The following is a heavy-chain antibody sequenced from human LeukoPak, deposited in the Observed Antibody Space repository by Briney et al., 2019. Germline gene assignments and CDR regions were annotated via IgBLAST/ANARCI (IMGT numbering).Heavy chain of an antibody. J-gene: IGHJ6*02. CDR3: ARGYDQRGYYYYAMDV. Sequence: SVKVSCKASGGTFSSYAISWVRQAPGQGLEWMGRIIPILGIANYAQKFQGRVTITADKSTSTAYMELSSLRAEDTAVYYCARGYDQRGYYYYAMDVWGQGTTVTVSS. CDR2: IIPILGIA. V-gene: IGHV1-69*04. CDR1: GGTFSSYA. D-gene: IGHD3-3*01.